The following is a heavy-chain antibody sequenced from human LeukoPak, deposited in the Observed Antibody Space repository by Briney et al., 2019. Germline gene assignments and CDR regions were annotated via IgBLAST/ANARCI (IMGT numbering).Heavy chain of an antibody. J-gene: IGHJ5*02. CDR2: MNPNSGNT. D-gene: IGHD6-13*01. CDR3: ARGHGIAAAGIYAP. V-gene: IGHV1-8*03. CDR1: GYIFTNYG. Sequence: GASVKVSCKASGYIFTNYGISWVRQATGQGLEWMGWMNPNSGNTGYAQKFQGRVTITRNTSISTAYMELSSLRSEDTAVYYCARGHGIAAAGIYAPWGQGTLVTVSS.